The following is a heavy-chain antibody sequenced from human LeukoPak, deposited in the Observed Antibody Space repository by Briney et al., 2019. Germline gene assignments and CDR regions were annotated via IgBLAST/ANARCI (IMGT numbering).Heavy chain of an antibody. J-gene: IGHJ4*02. CDR2: INPNSGGT. V-gene: IGHV1-2*02. D-gene: IGHD2-21*01. Sequence: ASVKVSCKASGYTFTGYYMHWVRQAPGQGLEWMGWINPNSGGTNYAQKFQGRVTMTGDTSISTAYMELSRLRSDDTAVYYCANAHGCGGDCYSLDYWGQGTLVTVSS. CDR3: ANAHGCGGDCYSLDY. CDR1: GYTFTGYY.